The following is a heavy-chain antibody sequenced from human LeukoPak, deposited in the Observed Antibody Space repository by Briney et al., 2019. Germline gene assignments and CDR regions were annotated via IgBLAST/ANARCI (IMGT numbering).Heavy chain of an antibody. CDR3: ARGYGDY. V-gene: IGHV3-21*05. CDR2: ISGSGDYT. J-gene: IGHJ4*02. D-gene: IGHD2-15*01. Sequence: GGSLRLSCAASGFTFGPLGMNWVRQAPGKGLEWISYISGSGDYTEYADSVKGRFTISRDNSKKSLFLQMNSLREDDMGVYYCARGYGDYWGQGTLVTVSS. CDR1: GFTFGPLG.